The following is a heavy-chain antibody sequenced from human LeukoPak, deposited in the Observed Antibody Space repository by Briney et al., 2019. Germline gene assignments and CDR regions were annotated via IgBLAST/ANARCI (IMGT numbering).Heavy chain of an antibody. D-gene: IGHD1-26*01. CDR1: GFTFDDSV. CDR3: AKGGYYDLDAFDI. V-gene: IGHV3-20*04. Sequence: GGSLRLSCAASGFTFDDSVMSWVRQAPGKGLEWVSSINWNGGSTGYADSVKGRFTISRDNAKNFLYLQMNSLRAEDTALYYCAKGGYYDLDAFDIWGQGTMVTVSS. J-gene: IGHJ3*02. CDR2: INWNGGST.